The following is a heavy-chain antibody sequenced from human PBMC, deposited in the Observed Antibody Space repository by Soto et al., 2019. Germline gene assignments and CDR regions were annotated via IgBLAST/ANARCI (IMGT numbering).Heavy chain of an antibody. CDR1: GYTFTSYG. Sequence: ASVKVSCKASGYTFTSYGIGWVRQAPGQGLEWMGWISAYNGNTNYAQKLQGRVTMTTDTSTSTAYMELRSLRSDDTAVYYCARLRDFWSGIDDGMDVWGQGTTVTVSS. CDR2: ISAYNGNT. J-gene: IGHJ6*02. V-gene: IGHV1-18*01. CDR3: ARLRDFWSGIDDGMDV. D-gene: IGHD3-3*01.